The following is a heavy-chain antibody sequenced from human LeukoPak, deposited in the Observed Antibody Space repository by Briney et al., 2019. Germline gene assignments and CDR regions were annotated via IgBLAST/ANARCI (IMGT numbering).Heavy chain of an antibody. CDR3: ARDKEAYFDY. J-gene: IGHJ4*02. Sequence: ASVKVSCKASGYTFTDYLIHWVRQAPGQGLEWMGGIIPIFGTANYAQKFQGRVTITADESTSTAYMELSSLRSEDTAVYYCARDKEAYFDYWGQGTLVTVSS. CDR2: IIPIFGTA. CDR1: GYTFTDYL. V-gene: IGHV1-69*13.